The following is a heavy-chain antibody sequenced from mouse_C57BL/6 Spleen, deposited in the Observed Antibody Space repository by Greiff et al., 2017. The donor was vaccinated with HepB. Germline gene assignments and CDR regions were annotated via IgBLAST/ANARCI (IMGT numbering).Heavy chain of an antibody. CDR1: GYSFTSYY. Sequence: QVHVKQSGPELVKPGASVKISCKASGYSFTSYYIHWVKQRPGQGLEWIGWIYPGSGNTKYNEKFKGKATLTEDTSSSTAYMQLSSLTSEDSAVYYCARRRGSDWYFDVWGTGTTVTVSS. J-gene: IGHJ1*03. D-gene: IGHD1-1*01. V-gene: IGHV1-66*01. CDR3: ARRRGSDWYFDV. CDR2: IYPGSGNT.